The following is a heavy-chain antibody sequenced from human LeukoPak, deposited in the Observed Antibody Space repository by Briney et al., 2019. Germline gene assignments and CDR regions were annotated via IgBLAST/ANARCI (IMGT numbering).Heavy chain of an antibody. Sequence: PGGSLRLSCAASGFTFSTYAMHWVRQAPGTGLEYVSAISSNGGSTYYANSVKGRFTISRDNSRNTLYLQMGSLRAEDMAVYYCAKVERLQDAFDVWGQGTMVTVSS. CDR2: ISSNGGST. J-gene: IGHJ3*01. CDR3: AKVERLQDAFDV. V-gene: IGHV3-64*01. D-gene: IGHD5-24*01. CDR1: GFTFSTYA.